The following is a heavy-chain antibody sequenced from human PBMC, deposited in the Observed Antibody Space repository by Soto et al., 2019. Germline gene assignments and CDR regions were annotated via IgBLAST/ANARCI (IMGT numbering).Heavy chain of an antibody. V-gene: IGHV4-30-2*01. CDR1: GGSIRSGGYS. J-gene: IGHJ1*01. CDR3: ARGALVFIQP. CDR2: IYHSGST. Sequence: QLQLQESGSGLVKPSQTLSLTCAVSGGSIRSGGYSWSWLPQPPGQGLLWIGYIYHSGSTNFIPSLKGLVTISVDSSKNQFSLKLSLVSAADTAVYYCARGALVFIQPGAQGT. D-gene: IGHD3-10*01.